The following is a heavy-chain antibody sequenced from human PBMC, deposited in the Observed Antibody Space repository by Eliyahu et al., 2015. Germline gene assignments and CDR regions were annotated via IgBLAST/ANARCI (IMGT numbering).Heavy chain of an antibody. J-gene: IGHJ4*02. D-gene: IGHD1-1*01. V-gene: IGHV6-1*01. CDR2: TYYTSEWFY. Sequence: QVQLQQSGPGLVKPSQTLSLTCAIPGDSVSSNGVAWNWVRQSPSRGLEWLGRTYYTSEWFYDYAVSVKSRLSINTDTSKNHVSLQLNSVTPEDTAVYYCARERGNVFGYWGQGTLVTVSS. CDR1: GDSVSSNGVA. CDR3: ARERGNVFGY.